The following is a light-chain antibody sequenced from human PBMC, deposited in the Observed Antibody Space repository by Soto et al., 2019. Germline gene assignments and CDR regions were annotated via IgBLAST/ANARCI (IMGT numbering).Light chain of an antibody. CDR3: SSYTRSSSVV. J-gene: IGLJ2*01. CDR2: EVS. V-gene: IGLV2-14*01. CDR1: SSDVGGYNY. Sequence: QSALTQPASVSGSPGQAITISCTGTSSDVGGYNYVSWYQQHPGKAPKLMIYEVSNRPSGVSNRFSGYKSGNTASLTISGLHAEDEADYYCSSYTRSSSVVFGGGTKLTVL.